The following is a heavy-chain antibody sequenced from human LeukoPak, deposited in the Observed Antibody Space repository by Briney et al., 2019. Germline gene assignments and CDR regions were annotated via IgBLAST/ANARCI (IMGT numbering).Heavy chain of an antibody. CDR2: IIPIFGTA. Sequence: GASVKVSCKASGGTFSSYAISWVRHAPGQGLEWMGGIIPIFGTANYAQKFQGRVTITADESTSTTYMELSSLRSEYRAVYYCARGYCSGGSCYPAFLGCWGQGTLVTVSS. CDR3: ARGYCSGGSCYPAFLGC. CDR1: GGTFSSYA. V-gene: IGHV1-69*13. J-gene: IGHJ4*02. D-gene: IGHD2-15*01.